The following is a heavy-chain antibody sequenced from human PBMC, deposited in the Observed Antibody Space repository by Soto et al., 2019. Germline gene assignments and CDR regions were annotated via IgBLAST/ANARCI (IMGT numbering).Heavy chain of an antibody. CDR3: ARAAYCSSSSCPFWYFDL. CDR2: IYYGGST. V-gene: IGHV4-31*03. Sequence: SETLSLTRTVSGGSISSGSYYWSWIRQHPGKGLEWIGYIYYGGSTYYNPSLKSRVTISIDTSKNHFSLKLSSVTAADTAVYYCARAAYCSSSSCPFWYFDLWGRGTLVTVSS. CDR1: GGSISSGSYY. J-gene: IGHJ2*01. D-gene: IGHD2-2*01.